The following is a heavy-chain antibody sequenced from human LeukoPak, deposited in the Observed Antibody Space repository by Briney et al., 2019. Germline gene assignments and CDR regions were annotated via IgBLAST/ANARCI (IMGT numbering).Heavy chain of an antibody. CDR3: ARDATTQVGYVYMDV. CDR1: GFTFSDYY. CDR2: ISSSGSTI. V-gene: IGHV3-11*04. D-gene: IGHD5-18*01. J-gene: IGHJ6*03. Sequence: GGSLRLSCAASGFTFSDYYMSWIRQAPGKGLEWDSYISSSGSTIYYADSVKGRFTISRDNAKNSLYLQMNSLRAEDTALYYCARDATTQVGYVYMDVWGKGTTVTISS.